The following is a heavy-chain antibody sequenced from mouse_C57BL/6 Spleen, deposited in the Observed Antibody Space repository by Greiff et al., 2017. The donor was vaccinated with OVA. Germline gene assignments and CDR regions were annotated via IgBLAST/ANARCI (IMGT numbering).Heavy chain of an antibody. J-gene: IGHJ3*01. CDR3: ARGDYGFAY. CDR1: GFTFSDYG. Sequence: EVKLVESGGGLVKPGGSLKLSCAASGFTFSDYGMHWVRQAPEQGLAWVAYISSGSSTIYYADTVKGRFTISRDNAKNTLFLQMTSLRSEDTAMYYCARGDYGFAYWGQGTLVTVSA. V-gene: IGHV5-17*01. CDR2: ISSGSSTI. D-gene: IGHD1-1*01.